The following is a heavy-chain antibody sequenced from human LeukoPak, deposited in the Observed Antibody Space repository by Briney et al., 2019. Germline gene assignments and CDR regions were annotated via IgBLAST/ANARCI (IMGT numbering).Heavy chain of an antibody. Sequence: PGGSLRLSCAASGFTFSDYYMSWIRQAPGKGLEWVSYISSSGSTIYYADSVKGRFTISRDNAKNSLYLQMNSPRAEDTAVYYCARVGYCSSTSCYTGFYYYYYMDVWGKGTTVTVSS. J-gene: IGHJ6*03. CDR1: GFTFSDYY. V-gene: IGHV3-11*04. CDR2: ISSSGSTI. D-gene: IGHD2-2*02. CDR3: ARVGYCSSTSCYTGFYYYYYMDV.